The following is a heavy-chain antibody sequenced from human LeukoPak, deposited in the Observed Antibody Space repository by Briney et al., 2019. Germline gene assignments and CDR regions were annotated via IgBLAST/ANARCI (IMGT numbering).Heavy chain of an antibody. Sequence: PGGSLRLSCAASGFTFSSYGMHWVRQAPGKGLEWVAVIWYDGSNKYYADSVKGRFTISRDNSKNTLYLQMNSLRAEDTAVYYCAKGNYGSSGYYYFDYWGQGTLVTVSS. CDR3: AKGNYGSSGYYYFDY. V-gene: IGHV3-33*06. CDR2: IWYDGSNK. D-gene: IGHD3-22*01. CDR1: GFTFSSYG. J-gene: IGHJ4*02.